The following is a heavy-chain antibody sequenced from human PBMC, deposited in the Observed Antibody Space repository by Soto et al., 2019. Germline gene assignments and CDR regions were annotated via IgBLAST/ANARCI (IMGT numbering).Heavy chain of an antibody. V-gene: IGHV3-66*01. D-gene: IGHD3-22*01. CDR3: ARGLGTTGYYYGLDF. CDR1: GFTVNNNY. J-gene: IGHJ4*02. Sequence: EVQLVESGGGLVQPGGSLRLSCAASGFTVNNNYMSLVRQDPGKGLEWVSVIYSGGSTYYADSVKGRFTTSRDISKNMLFLQMNSLRAEDTAVYYCARGLGTTGYYYGLDFWGQGALVTVSS. CDR2: IYSGGST.